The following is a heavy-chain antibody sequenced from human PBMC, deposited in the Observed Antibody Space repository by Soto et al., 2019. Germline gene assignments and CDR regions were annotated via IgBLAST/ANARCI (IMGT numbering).Heavy chain of an antibody. CDR1: GFTFDDYA. J-gene: IGHJ4*02. D-gene: IGHD3-16*01. Sequence: PVGSLRLSCAASGFTFDDYAMHWVRQVPGKGLEWVASIKEDGSEIYYLQSVRGRFAISRDSAGNALQLAMNYLSAEDTATYFCARDIGFDYVNWGQGTLVTVSS. CDR3: ARDIGFDYVN. CDR2: IKEDGSEI. V-gene: IGHV3-7*01.